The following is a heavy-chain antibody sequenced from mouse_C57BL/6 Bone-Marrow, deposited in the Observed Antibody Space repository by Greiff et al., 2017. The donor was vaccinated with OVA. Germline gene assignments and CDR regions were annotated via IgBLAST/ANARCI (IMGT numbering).Heavy chain of an antibody. Sequence: DVKLVESGGGLVQPGGSLSLSCAASGFTFTDYYMSWVRQPPGKALEWLGFIRNKANGYTTEYSASVKGRFTISRDNSQSILYLQMNALRAEDSATYYCARWNYYGSSYGLWFAYWGQGTLVTVSA. J-gene: IGHJ3*01. CDR2: IRNKANGYTT. CDR3: ARWNYYGSSYGLWFAY. V-gene: IGHV7-3*01. D-gene: IGHD1-1*01. CDR1: GFTFTDYY.